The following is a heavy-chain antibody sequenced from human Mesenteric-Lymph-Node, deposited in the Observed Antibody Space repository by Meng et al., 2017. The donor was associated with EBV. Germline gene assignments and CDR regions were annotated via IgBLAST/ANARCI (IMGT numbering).Heavy chain of an antibody. D-gene: IGHD4-23*01. CDR2: MNPNSGNT. V-gene: IGHV1-8*01. CDR3: VRAFYGGNSDF. Sequence: QVRLVQSGAGGKKPGASVKVSCKASGYTFINYDINWVRQAPGRGLEWMGWMNPNSGNTAYAQKFQGRVSMTRSTSITTAYMELTGLRSDDTAVYYCVRAFYGGNSDFWGQGTLVTVSS. CDR1: GYTFINYD. J-gene: IGHJ4*02.